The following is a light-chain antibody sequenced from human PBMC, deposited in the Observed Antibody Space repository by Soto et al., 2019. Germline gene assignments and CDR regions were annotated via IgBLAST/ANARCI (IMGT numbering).Light chain of an antibody. V-gene: IGKV3-20*01. CDR3: HQYGSSPRT. CDR1: QSVSSNF. J-gene: IGKJ1*01. CDR2: GAS. Sequence: EIVLTQSPGTLSLSPGDRATLSCRASQSVSSNFLAWYQQKPGQAPRLLIYGASIRATGIPYRFSGSGSGTDFTLTIMRLYPEDFAMYFFHQYGSSPRTFGQGTKVEIK.